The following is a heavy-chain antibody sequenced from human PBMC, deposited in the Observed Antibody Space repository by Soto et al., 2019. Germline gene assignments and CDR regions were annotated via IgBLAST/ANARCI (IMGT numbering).Heavy chain of an antibody. V-gene: IGHV4-59*02. CDR1: GVSVTGYY. CDR3: AREQYNWKL. D-gene: IGHD1-20*01. J-gene: IGHJ4*02. Sequence: SETLSLTCSVSGVSVTGYYWTWIRHSPGKRLEWIGYVYHTGNTYYSPSLKSRVTISLDTSKNQVSLRLRSVTAADTAVYYCAREQYNWKLWGQGTLVTVSS. CDR2: VYHTGNT.